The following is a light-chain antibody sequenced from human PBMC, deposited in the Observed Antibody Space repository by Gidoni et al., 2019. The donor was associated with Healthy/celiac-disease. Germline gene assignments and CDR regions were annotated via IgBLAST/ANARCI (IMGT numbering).Light chain of an antibody. CDR3: QQYGSSPGT. Sequence: EIALSPSPGTPSLSPGERATLSCRASQSVSSSYLAWYQQKPGQAPRLLIYGASSRATGIPDRFSGSGSGTDFTLTISRLEPEDFAVYYCQQYGSSPGTFGQGTKLEIK. CDR2: GAS. CDR1: QSVSSSY. J-gene: IGKJ2*01. V-gene: IGKV3-20*01.